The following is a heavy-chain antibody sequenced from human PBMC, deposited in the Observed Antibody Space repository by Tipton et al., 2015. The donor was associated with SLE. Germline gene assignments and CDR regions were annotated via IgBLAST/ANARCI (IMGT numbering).Heavy chain of an antibody. CDR1: GFTFDDFG. J-gene: IGHJ4*02. CDR3: ATSSGTEHYFDY. D-gene: IGHD3-10*01. V-gene: IGHV3-20*04. CDR2: IMWNGGST. Sequence: SLRLSCAASGFTFDDFGMSWVRQAPGKGLEWLCGIMWNGGSTSYADSVKGRFTISRDNAKNSLYLQMNSLRDEDTAVYYCATSSGTEHYFDYWGQGTLVTVSS.